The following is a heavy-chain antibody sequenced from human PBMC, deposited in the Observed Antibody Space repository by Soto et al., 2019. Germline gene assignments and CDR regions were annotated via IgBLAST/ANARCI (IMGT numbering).Heavy chain of an antibody. CDR2: IRSKTYGGTA. J-gene: IGHJ5*02. V-gene: IGHV3-15*07. Sequence: EVQLVESGGGLVKPAGSLRLSCAASGFSFSNAWMNWVRQAPGKGLEWVGRIRSKTYGGTADYAAPVTGRFTISRDDAKNTLYLEMNSLKTEDTAVYHCTTDPLARSGLHSGWGWFDPWGQGTLVTVSS. CDR3: TTDPLARSGLHSGWGWFDP. D-gene: IGHD3-3*01. CDR1: GFSFSNAW.